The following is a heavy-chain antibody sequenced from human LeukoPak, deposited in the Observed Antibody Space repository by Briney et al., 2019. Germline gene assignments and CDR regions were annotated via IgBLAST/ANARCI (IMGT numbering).Heavy chain of an antibody. CDR3: ASKPKGYCTNGVCYSVFDY. D-gene: IGHD2-8*01. CDR2: IYHSGST. J-gene: IGHJ4*02. Sequence: SETLSLTCTVSGGSISSSSYYWGWIRQPPGKGLEWIGSIYHSGSTYHNPSLKSRITISVDTSKDQFSLKLSSVTAADTAVYYCASKPKGYCTNGVCYSVFDYWGQGTLVTVSS. V-gene: IGHV4-39*01. CDR1: GGSISSSSYY.